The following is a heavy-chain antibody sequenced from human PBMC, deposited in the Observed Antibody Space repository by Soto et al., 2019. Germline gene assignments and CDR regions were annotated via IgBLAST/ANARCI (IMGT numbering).Heavy chain of an antibody. CDR3: ARDPGYSSYDY. CDR2: IKEDGSEK. J-gene: IGHJ4*02. D-gene: IGHD5-18*01. Sequence: EVQLVESGGGLVQPGGSLRLSCAASGFTFSSSWRNWVRQAPGKGLEWVAGIKEDGSEKYYVDIVKGRFTISRDNVENSLYLQMNSLRGEDSAVYLCARDPGYSSYDYWGRGTLVTVSS. CDR1: GFTFSSSW. V-gene: IGHV3-7*01.